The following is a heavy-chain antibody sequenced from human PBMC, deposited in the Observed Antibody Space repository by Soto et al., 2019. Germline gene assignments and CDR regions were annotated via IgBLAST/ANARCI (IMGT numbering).Heavy chain of an antibody. Sequence: ASVKVSCMASGYTSTIYGISWVLQAPGQGLEWMGWFSAYNGNTNYAQKLQGRVTMTTDTSTSTAYMELRSLRSDDTAVYYCARSGVWEPRDYWGQGTLVTVSS. D-gene: IGHD1-26*01. CDR3: ARSGVWEPRDY. V-gene: IGHV1-18*01. J-gene: IGHJ4*02. CDR1: GYTSTIYG. CDR2: FSAYNGNT.